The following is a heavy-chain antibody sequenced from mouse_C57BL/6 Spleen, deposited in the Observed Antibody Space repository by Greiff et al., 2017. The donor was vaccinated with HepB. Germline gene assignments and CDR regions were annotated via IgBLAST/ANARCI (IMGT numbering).Heavy chain of an antibody. CDR2: ISYDGNN. Sequence: VQLKESGPGLVKPSQSLSLTCSATGYSITSGSYWNWLRPCQGNKLEWMDNISYDGNNNYNPYLKNRISITRDTSKNQFFLKLNSVNTEDTATYYCERAIYDASLDWYFDVWGTGTTVTVSS. CDR3: ERAIYDASLDWYFDV. D-gene: IGHD6-5*01. V-gene: IGHV3-6*01. J-gene: IGHJ1*03. CDR1: GYSITSGSY.